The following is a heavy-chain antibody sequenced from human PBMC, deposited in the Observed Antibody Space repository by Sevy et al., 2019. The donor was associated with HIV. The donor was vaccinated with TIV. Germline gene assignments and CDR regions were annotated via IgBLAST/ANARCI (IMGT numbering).Heavy chain of an antibody. V-gene: IGHV3-7*01. D-gene: IGHD3-16*02. CDR2: IKQDGTDR. J-gene: IGHJ4*02. CDR1: GFTFVTFW. Sequence: GGSRKRSCPASGFTFVTFWLTWVRRVPGKELEGVAYIKQDGTDRYYVDSLRGRFAMSRDNAKNSRYLHMSGLRAEDTAVYYCARALADWGSFHYSSWGRGTLVTVSS. CDR3: ARALADWGSFHYSS.